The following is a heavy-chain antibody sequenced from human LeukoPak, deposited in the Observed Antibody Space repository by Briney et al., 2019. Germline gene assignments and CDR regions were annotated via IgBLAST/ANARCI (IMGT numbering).Heavy chain of an antibody. Sequence: GGSLRLSCAVSGFTFSRYAMHWVRQAPGEGLEWVALISYDGSNTYYADSVRGRFTISRDDSKNTLFLQMNNLRAEDMAVYYCARGKGYYGSGSSFDYWAQGTLVTVSS. CDR1: GFTFSRYA. J-gene: IGHJ4*02. D-gene: IGHD3-10*01. V-gene: IGHV3-30*04. CDR2: ISYDGSNT. CDR3: ARGKGYYGSGSSFDY.